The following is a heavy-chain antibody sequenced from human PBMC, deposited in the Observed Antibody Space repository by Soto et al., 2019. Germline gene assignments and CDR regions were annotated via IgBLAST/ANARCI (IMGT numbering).Heavy chain of an antibody. D-gene: IGHD6-13*01. V-gene: IGHV1-2*02. CDR1: GYTFSGNY. CDR3: ARGIAALRLSWFGP. Sequence: QAQLVQSGAEVKKPGASVKVSCMASGYTFSGNYLHWVRQAPGQGLEWMGWINPTSGGIGYAEKLQGRVTMTTDTSTSTAYMELSSLRSADTAVYYCARGIAALRLSWFGPWGQGTLVTVSS. CDR2: INPTSGGI. J-gene: IGHJ5*02.